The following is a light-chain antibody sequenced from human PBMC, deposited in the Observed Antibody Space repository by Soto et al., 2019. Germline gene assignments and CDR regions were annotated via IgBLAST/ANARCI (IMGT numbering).Light chain of an antibody. CDR1: QSVSSN. CDR2: GAS. V-gene: IGKV3-15*01. CDR3: QQYNNWGT. J-gene: IGKJ1*01. Sequence: EIVMTQSPATLSVSPGERVTLSCRASQSVSSNLAWYQQKPGQAPRLLIYGASTRATGIPARFSGSGSGTEFTLTISSLQSEDFAVYCCQQYNNWGTFGQGTRVEIK.